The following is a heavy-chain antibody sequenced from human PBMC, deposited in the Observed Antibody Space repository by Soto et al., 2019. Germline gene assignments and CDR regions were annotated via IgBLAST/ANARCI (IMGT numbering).Heavy chain of an antibody. V-gene: IGHV5-51*01. CDR1: GYRFTDYW. CDR2: IYPGDSDT. J-gene: IGHJ4*02. D-gene: IGHD6-6*01. Sequence: GESLKISCKGFGYRFTDYWIGWLRQMPGKGLEWMGIIYPGDSDTRYSPSFQGQVSISADKSISTAYLQWSSLKASDTAMYYCARGVLPIYYFDFWGQGTLVTVSS. CDR3: ARGVLPIYYFDF.